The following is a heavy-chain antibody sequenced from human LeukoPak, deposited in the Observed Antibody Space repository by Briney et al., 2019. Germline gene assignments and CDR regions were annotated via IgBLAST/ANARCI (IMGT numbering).Heavy chain of an antibody. V-gene: IGHV3-15*01. CDR3: TTINYYDSGTHSNY. D-gene: IGHD3-10*01. J-gene: IGHJ4*02. CDR1: GFNFSNAW. CDR2: IKSKYNGRTI. Sequence: GGSLRLSCVGSGFNFSNAWMSWIRRVPGKGLEWLGRIKSKYNGRTIDYAAPEKGRFTISRDDSKNTLYLQMNSLQTEDTAVYYCTTINYYDSGTHSNYWGQGTLVTVSS.